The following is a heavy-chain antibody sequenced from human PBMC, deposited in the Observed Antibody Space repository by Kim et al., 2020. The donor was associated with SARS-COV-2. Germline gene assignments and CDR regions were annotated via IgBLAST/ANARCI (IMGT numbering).Heavy chain of an antibody. CDR1: GGTFSSYA. D-gene: IGHD3-10*01. V-gene: IGHV1-69*13. CDR2: IIPIFGTA. Sequence: SVKVSCKASGGTFSSYAISWVRQAPGQGLEWMGGIIPIFGTANYAQTFQGRVTITADESTSTAYMELSSLRSEDTAVYYCARDRNHYYGSGSYSLGYYFDYWGQGTLVTVSS. CDR3: ARDRNHYYGSGSYSLGYYFDY. J-gene: IGHJ4*02.